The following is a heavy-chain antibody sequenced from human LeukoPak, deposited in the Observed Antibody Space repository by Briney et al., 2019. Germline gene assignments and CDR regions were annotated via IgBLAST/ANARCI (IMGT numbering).Heavy chain of an antibody. CDR2: ISAANGNT. CDR1: GYTFSLYA. V-gene: IGHV1-3*03. J-gene: IGHJ5*02. D-gene: IGHD2/OR15-2a*01. CDR3: ARERGFHVFHLFDP. Sequence: GASVKVSCKASGYTFSLYAIHWARQAPGQRLEWMGWISAANGNTRYSQEFQGRVTITRDMSTSTVYVELGNLISEDTAVYYCARERGFHVFHLFDPWGQGTLVTVSS.